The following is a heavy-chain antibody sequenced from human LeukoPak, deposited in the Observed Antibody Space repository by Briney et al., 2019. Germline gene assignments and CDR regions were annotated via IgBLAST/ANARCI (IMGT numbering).Heavy chain of an antibody. CDR2: MNPGDSDT. J-gene: IGHJ4*02. CDR1: GSSFTGYW. V-gene: IGHV5-51*01. D-gene: IGHD6-19*01. CDR3: ARQIGSSGWL. Sequence: GESLKISCQGSGSSFTGYWSAWVRQLPGKGLEWMGIMNPGDSDTRYSPSFQGQVTISADKSISTAYLQWSSLKASDTAMYYCARQIGSSGWLWGQGTLVTVSS.